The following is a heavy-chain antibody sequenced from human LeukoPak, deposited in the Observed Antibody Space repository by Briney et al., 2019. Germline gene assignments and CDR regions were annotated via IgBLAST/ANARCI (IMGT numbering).Heavy chain of an antibody. CDR1: GFTFSNYA. V-gene: IGHV3-64D*08. CDR2: ISSNGGST. Sequence: GGSLRLSCSASGFTFSNYAMYWVRQAPGKGLEYISAISSNGGSTYYADSVKGRFTISRDNSKNTLYLQMSSLRSEDTAVYYCARDRDYYNSGGTMIDYWGQGTLVTVSS. D-gene: IGHD6-19*01. J-gene: IGHJ4*02. CDR3: ARDRDYYNSGGTMIDY.